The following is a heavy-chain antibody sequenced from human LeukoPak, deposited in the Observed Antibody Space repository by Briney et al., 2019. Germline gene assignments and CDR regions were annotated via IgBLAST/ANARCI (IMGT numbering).Heavy chain of an antibody. CDR2: INRSGST. V-gene: IGHV4-34*01. CDR3: ARGDISSCWYNWFDP. CDR1: GGSFSDYY. J-gene: IGHJ5*02. Sequence: KASETLSLTCAVYGGSFSDYYWNWIRQPPGKGLEWIGEINRSGSTNYNPSLKSRVTISVDTSKNQFSLNLDSVTAADTAVYFCARGDISSCWYNWFDPWGQGTLVTVSS. D-gene: IGHD6-19*01.